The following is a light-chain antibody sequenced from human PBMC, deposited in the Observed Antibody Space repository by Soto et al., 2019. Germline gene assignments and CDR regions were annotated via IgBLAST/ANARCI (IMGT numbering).Light chain of an antibody. CDR3: QQLNTYPQLT. CDR1: QGISSY. V-gene: IGKV1-9*01. Sequence: IQLTQSPSSLSASVGDRVTITCRASQGISSYLAWYQQKPGKAPKLLIYAASTLQSGVPSRFSGSGSGTDFTLTISSLQSEDFATYYCQQLNTYPQLTFGGGTKVEIK. CDR2: AAS. J-gene: IGKJ4*01.